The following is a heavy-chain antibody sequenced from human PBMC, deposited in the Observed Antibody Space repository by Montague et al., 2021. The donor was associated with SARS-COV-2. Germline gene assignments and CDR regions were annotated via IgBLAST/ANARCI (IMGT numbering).Heavy chain of an antibody. V-gene: IGHV2-70*01. CDR2: IDWNEDQ. D-gene: IGHD4-17*01. CDR1: GFSLNTSGMC. Sequence: PALVKPTQTLTLTCTFSGFSLNTSGMCVSWIRQPPGKALELLELIDWNEDQYYNPPLKTRLTTSKDTSKNQVVLTMTNMYPINTATYYFARSSGDYRDSYCDYWGQGTLVTVSS. CDR3: ARSSGDYRDSYCDY. J-gene: IGHJ4*02.